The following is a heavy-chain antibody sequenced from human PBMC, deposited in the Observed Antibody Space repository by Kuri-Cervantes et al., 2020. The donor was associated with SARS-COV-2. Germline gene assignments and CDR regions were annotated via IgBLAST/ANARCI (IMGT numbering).Heavy chain of an antibody. J-gene: IGHJ4*02. D-gene: IGHD2-15*01. V-gene: IGHV3-11*04. CDR2: ISSSGSTI. CDR3: ACPDKTPAAY. Sequence: GGSLRLSCAASGFTFSDYYMSWIRQAPGKGLEWVSYISSSGSTIYYADSVKGRFTISRDNAKNSLYLQTNILRAEDTAVYYCACPDKTPAAYWGQGTLVTVSS. CDR1: GFTFSDYY.